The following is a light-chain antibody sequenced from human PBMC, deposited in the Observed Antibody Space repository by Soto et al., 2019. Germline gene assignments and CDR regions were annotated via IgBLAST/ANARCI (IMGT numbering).Light chain of an antibody. CDR3: QKYDSAPET. Sequence: DIQMTQSPSSLSASVGDRVTITCRASQGISTYLAWYQQKPGKVPKVLIYSASTLQSGVPSRFRGSGSGTDFTLTISSLQPEDVATYYRQKYDSAPETFGQGTKVEIK. J-gene: IGKJ1*01. V-gene: IGKV1-27*01. CDR2: SAS. CDR1: QGISTY.